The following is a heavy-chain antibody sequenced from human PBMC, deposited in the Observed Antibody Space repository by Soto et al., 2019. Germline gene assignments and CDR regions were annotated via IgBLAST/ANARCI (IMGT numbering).Heavy chain of an antibody. V-gene: IGHV4-34*01. J-gene: IGHJ5*02. CDR2: INHSGST. Sequence: QVQLQQWGAGLLKPSETLSLTCAVYGGSFSDYYWSWIRQPPGKGVEWIGEINHSGSTNYNPSLKRRVTISVDTSKNQFSLKLSSVTAADTAVYYCAREGRYYASGRFWWFDPWGQGTLVTVSS. CDR3: AREGRYYASGRFWWFDP. CDR1: GGSFSDYY. D-gene: IGHD3-10*01.